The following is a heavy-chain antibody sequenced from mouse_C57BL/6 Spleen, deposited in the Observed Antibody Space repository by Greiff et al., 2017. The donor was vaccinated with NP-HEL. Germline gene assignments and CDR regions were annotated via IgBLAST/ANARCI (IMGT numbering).Heavy chain of an antibody. CDR2: IDPNSGGT. D-gene: IGHD2-1*01. J-gene: IGHJ1*03. V-gene: IGHV1-72*01. CDR3: ARGERIYYGNYEDWYFDV. Sequence: QVQLQQPGAELVKPGASVKLSCKASGYTFTSYWMHWVKQRPGRGLEWIGRIDPNSGGTKYNEKFKSKATLTVDKPSSTAYMQLSSLTSEDSAVYYCARGERIYYGNYEDWYFDVWGTGTTVTVSS. CDR1: GYTFTSYW.